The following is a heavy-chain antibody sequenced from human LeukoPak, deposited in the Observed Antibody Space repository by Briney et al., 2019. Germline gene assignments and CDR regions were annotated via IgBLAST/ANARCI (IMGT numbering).Heavy chain of an antibody. J-gene: IGHJ3*02. CDR1: GFTFSSYA. D-gene: IGHD1-26*01. CDR3: ARAKWESRAFDI. CDR2: ISSNGGST. V-gene: IGHV3-64*01. Sequence: GGSLRLSCAASGFTFSSYAMHWVRQAPGKGLEYVSAISSNGGSTYYANSVKGRFTISRDNSKNTLYLQMGSLRAEDMAVYYCARAKWESRAFDIWGQGTMVTVSS.